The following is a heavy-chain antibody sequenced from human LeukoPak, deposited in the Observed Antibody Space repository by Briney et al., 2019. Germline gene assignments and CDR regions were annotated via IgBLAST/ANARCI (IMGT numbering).Heavy chain of an antibody. CDR1: GGSVSSGSSF. V-gene: IGHV4-61*01. J-gene: IGHJ4*02. CDR2: IYHSGNT. D-gene: IGHD3-22*01. Sequence: SETLSLTCTVSGGSVSSGSSFWSWIRQPPGKGLEWIGYIYHSGNTNYNPSLKSRVTISVDTSKSQLSLKLNTVTAADTAVYYCARDRNYYDSSGYYFANWGKGTLVTVSS. CDR3: ARDRNYYDSSGYYFAN.